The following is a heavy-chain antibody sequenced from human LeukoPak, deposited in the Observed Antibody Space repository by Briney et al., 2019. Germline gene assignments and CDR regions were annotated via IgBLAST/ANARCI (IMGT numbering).Heavy chain of an antibody. D-gene: IGHD2-2*02. V-gene: IGHV3-66*01. Sequence: GGSLRLSCAASGFTVSSNFMSWVRQAPGKGLEWVSVIYSGDTTNYADSVKGRFTISRDNSKNTLYLEMNNLRDEDTAVYYCATDKSYRADLTFDYWGQGILVSVSS. CDR2: IYSGDTT. CDR3: ATDKSYRADLTFDY. CDR1: GFTVSSNF. J-gene: IGHJ4*02.